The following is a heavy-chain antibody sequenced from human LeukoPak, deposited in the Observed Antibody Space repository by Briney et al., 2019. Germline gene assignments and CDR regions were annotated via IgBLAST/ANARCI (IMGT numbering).Heavy chain of an antibody. J-gene: IGHJ4*02. Sequence: GGSLRLSCAASGFTFSNYWMHWVRQVPGKGLVWVSRINVDGSVKSYADSVKGRFTTSRDNAKNTVSLQMNSLRAEDTAVYYCVRDLILVDTPGDDFDYWGQGALVTVSS. CDR1: GFTFSNYW. V-gene: IGHV3-74*01. D-gene: IGHD4-23*01. CDR3: VRDLILVDTPGDDFDY. CDR2: INVDGSVK.